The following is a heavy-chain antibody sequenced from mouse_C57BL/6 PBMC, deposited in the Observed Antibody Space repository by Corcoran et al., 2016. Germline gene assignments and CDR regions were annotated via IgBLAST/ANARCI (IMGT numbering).Heavy chain of an antibody. Sequence: QIQLVQSGPELKKPGETVKISCKASGYTFTNYGMSWVRQAPGKGLKWMGWINTYSGVPTYADDFKGRFAFSLETSASTAYLQINNLKNEDTATYFCAIDGSEDGHDGGYAMDYWGQGTSVTVSS. V-gene: IGHV9-3*01. CDR1: GYTFTNYG. J-gene: IGHJ4*01. CDR3: AIDGSEDGHDGGYAMDY. D-gene: IGHD2-2*01. CDR2: INTYSGVP.